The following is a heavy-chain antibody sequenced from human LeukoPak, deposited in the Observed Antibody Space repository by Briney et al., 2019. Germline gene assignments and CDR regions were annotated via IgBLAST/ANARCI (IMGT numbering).Heavy chain of an antibody. CDR3: ARGTDCSGGSCLDS. CDR1: GYTFTGNF. Sequence: ASVRVSCKASGYTFTGNFMHWVRKAPGQGLEWMGLINPDSGVANYAQNLQGRVTMTRDTSISTVYMDLSRLRSDDAAVYYCARGTDCSGGSCLDSWGQGTLATVSS. J-gene: IGHJ4*02. V-gene: IGHV1-2*06. D-gene: IGHD2-15*01. CDR2: INPDSGVA.